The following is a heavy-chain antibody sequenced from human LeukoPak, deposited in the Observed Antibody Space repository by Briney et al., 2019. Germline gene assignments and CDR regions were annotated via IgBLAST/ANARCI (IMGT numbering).Heavy chain of an antibody. CDR2: IYPGDSYT. D-gene: IGHD3-10*01. J-gene: IGHJ4*02. V-gene: IGHV5-51*01. CDR1: GYSFTNYW. CDR3: ARRFQINYFDY. Sequence: GKSLKISCKGSGYSFTNYWIGWVRQMPGKGLEWMGVIYPGDSYTTYSPSFQGQVTISADKSITTAYLQWSSLKASDTAMYYCARRFQINYFDYWGRGTLVTVSS.